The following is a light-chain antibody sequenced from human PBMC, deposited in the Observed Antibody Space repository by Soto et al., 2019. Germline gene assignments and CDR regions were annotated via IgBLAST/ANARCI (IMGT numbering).Light chain of an antibody. J-gene: IGLJ3*02. V-gene: IGLV2-14*01. CDR3: VSYVDSSKTHWV. Sequence: QSVLTQPASVSGSPGQSITISCTGTYRDVGGYNRVSWYQHHPGRGPKMIIFEVRNRPSGISDRFCGSRSGDTASQTISGLQPEDEADDYCVSYVDSSKTHWVFGGGTKLTVL. CDR2: EVR. CDR1: YRDVGGYNR.